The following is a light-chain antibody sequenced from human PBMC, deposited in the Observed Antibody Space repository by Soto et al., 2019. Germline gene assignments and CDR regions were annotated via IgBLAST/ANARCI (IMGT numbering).Light chain of an antibody. V-gene: IGLV1-40*01. Sequence: QSVLTQPPSVSGASGQRVTISCTGSSSNIGAGYDVHWYQQLPGTAPKLLIYGNSNRPSGVPDRFSGSKSGTSASLAITGLQAEDEADYYCQSYDSSLSGLVFGTGTKLTVL. CDR1: SSNIGAGYD. CDR2: GNS. CDR3: QSYDSSLSGLV. J-gene: IGLJ1*01.